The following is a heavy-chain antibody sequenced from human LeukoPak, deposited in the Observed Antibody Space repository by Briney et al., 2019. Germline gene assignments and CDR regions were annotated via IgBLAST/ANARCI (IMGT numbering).Heavy chain of an antibody. CDR1: GYTFTIYY. D-gene: IGHD3-10*01. V-gene: IGHV1-46*01. Sequence: GASVKVSCKASGYTFTIYYIHWVRQAPGQGLEWMGLINPSGGSTNYAQKFQGRVTMTRDTSTSTVYMELSSLRSEDTAVYYCARGPRITLIRGGPWYYYMDVWGKGTTVTISS. CDR3: ARGPRITLIRGGPWYYYMDV. J-gene: IGHJ6*03. CDR2: INPSGGST.